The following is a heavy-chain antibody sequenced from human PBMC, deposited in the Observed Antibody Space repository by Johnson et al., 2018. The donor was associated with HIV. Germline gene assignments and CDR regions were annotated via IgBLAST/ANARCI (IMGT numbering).Heavy chain of an antibody. CDR1: GFTVSSNY. J-gene: IGHJ3*02. CDR3: ARTPERWLQFGAFDI. CDR2: IYSGGST. Sequence: VQLVESGGGLIQPGGSLRLSCAASGFTVSSNYMSWVRQAPGKGLEWVSVIYSGGSTYYADSVKGRFTISRDNSKNTLYRQMNSLRAEDTAVYYCARTPERWLQFGAFDIWGQGTMVTVSS. V-gene: IGHV3-53*01. D-gene: IGHD5-24*01.